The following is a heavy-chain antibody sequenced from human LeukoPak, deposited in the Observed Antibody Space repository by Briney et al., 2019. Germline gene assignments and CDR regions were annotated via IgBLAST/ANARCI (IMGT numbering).Heavy chain of an antibody. D-gene: IGHD2-2*01. Sequence: ASVKVSCKASGYTFTSYGISWVRQAPGQGLEWMGWISAYNGNTNYAQKLQGRVTMTTDTSTSTAYMELRSLRSDDTAVYYCARDLGYCSSTSCYQDYWGQGTLVTASS. CDR3: ARDLGYCSSTSCYQDY. CDR2: ISAYNGNT. J-gene: IGHJ4*02. CDR1: GYTFTSYG. V-gene: IGHV1-18*01.